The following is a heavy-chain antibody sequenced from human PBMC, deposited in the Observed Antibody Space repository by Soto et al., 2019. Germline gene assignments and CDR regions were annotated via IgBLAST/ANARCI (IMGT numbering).Heavy chain of an antibody. V-gene: IGHV1-8*01. CDR3: ATMATFGSLNWFDP. Sequence: ASVKVSCKASGYTFTNNDVSWVRQATGQGLEWMGWMNPGSGDTGYAQKFQGRVTMTRDISIATAYMELSSLRSDDTAIYYCATMATFGSLNWFDPWDQGPLVTVSS. CDR2: MNPGSGDT. J-gene: IGHJ5*02. D-gene: IGHD3-10*01. CDR1: GYTFTNND.